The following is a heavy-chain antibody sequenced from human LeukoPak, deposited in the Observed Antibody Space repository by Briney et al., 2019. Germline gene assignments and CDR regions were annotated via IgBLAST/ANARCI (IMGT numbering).Heavy chain of an antibody. V-gene: IGHV4-59*12. J-gene: IGHJ4*02. D-gene: IGHD5-18*01. Sequence: SETLSLTCTVSGGSISSYYWSWIRQPPGKGLEWIGYIYYSGSTNYNPSLKSRVTISVDTSKNQFSLKLSSVTAADTAVYYCARFVDTAMVDYWGQGTLVTVSS. CDR3: ARFVDTAMVDY. CDR1: GGSISSYY. CDR2: IYYSGST.